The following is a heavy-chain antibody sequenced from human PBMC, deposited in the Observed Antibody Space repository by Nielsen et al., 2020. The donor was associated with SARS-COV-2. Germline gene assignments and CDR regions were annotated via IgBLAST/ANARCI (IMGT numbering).Heavy chain of an antibody. CDR1: GFTFSSYA. J-gene: IGHJ6*02. CDR2: ISSNGGST. D-gene: IGHD3-3*01. V-gene: IGHV3-64*04. Sequence: GESLKISCSASGFTFSSYAMHWVRQAPGKGLEYVSAISSNGGSTYYADSVKGRFTISRDNSKNTLYLQMNSLRAEDTAVYYCARVHYDFWSGYSPYYNYGMDVWGQGATVTVSS. CDR3: ARVHYDFWSGYSPYYNYGMDV.